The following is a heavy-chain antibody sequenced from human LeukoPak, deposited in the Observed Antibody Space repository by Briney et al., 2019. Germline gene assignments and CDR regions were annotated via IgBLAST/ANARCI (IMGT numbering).Heavy chain of an antibody. CDR2: TYTSGST. J-gene: IGHJ6*03. CDR1: DGSNSSYY. V-gene: IGHV4-4*09. Sequence: SETLSLTCTVSDGSNSSYYWSWIRQPPGKGLEWIGYTYTSGSTNYNPSLKSRVTISVDTSKNQFSLKLSSVTAADTAVYYCARHPSRRGSGSYYRYYYYYMDVWGKGTTVTVSS. CDR3: ARHPSRRGSGSYYRYYYYYMDV. D-gene: IGHD3-10*01.